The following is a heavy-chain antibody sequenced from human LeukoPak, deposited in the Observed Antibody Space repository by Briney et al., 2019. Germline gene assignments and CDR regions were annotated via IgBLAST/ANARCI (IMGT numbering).Heavy chain of an antibody. V-gene: IGHV1-46*01. CDR2: INPSGGNT. CDR1: GYTFPSYY. Sequence: GASVKVSCKASGYTFPSYYMHWVRQAPGQGLEWMGVINPSGGNTNSAQKFQGRVTMTRDTSTRTVYMELSSLRSEDTAVYFCARDSGRPPTSFDYWGQGTLVTVSS. CDR3: ARDSGRPPTSFDY. D-gene: IGHD1-1*01. J-gene: IGHJ4*02.